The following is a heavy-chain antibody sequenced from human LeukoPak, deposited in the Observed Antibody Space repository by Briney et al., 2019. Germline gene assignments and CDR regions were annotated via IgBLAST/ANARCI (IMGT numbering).Heavy chain of an antibody. J-gene: IGHJ4*02. Sequence: PGGSLRLSCAAPGFTFSSYAMSWVRQAPGKGLEWVSAISGSGGSTYYADSVKGRFTISRDNSKNTLYLQMNSLRAEDTAVYYCANLPHYYDSSGYYYVSYFDYWGQGTLVTVSS. CDR2: ISGSGGST. CDR1: GFTFSSYA. V-gene: IGHV3-23*01. CDR3: ANLPHYYDSSGYYYVSYFDY. D-gene: IGHD3-22*01.